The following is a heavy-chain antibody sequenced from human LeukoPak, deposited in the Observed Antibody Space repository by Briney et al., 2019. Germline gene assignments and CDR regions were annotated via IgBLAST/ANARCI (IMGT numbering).Heavy chain of an antibody. CDR3: ARGQELVDY. CDR1: GYTFTSYG. J-gene: IGHJ4*02. Sequence: ASVKVSCKASGYTFTSYGISWVRQAPGQGLEWMGWISAYNGNTNYAQKLQGRVTMTRDTSTSTVYMELSSLRSEDTAVYYCARGQELVDYWGQGTLVTVSS. D-gene: IGHD6-13*01. CDR2: ISAYNGNT. V-gene: IGHV1-18*01.